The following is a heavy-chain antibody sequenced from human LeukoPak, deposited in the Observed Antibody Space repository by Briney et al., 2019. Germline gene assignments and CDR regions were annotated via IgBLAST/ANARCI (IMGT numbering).Heavy chain of an antibody. CDR1: GFTFNNAW. J-gene: IGHJ4*02. CDR2: IKSKTDDGTT. Sequence: GGSLTLSCAASGFTFNNAWMSWVRHAPGKGLEWVGRIKSKTDDGTTDYAAPVKGRFTVSRDDSKNTLYLQMNSLKTEDTAVYYCTAKVIGGTLFDYWGQGTLVTVSS. V-gene: IGHV3-15*01. CDR3: TAKVIGGTLFDY. D-gene: IGHD3-3*01.